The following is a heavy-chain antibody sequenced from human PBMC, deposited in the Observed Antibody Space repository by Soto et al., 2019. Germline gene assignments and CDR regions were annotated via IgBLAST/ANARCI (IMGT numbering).Heavy chain of an antibody. CDR3: ARDPDYGDYLDLKWLDP. CDR2: ISSTGTYI. V-gene: IGHV3-21*01. Sequence: EVRLVESGGGLVKPGGSLRLSCAASGFAFSTYSMNWVRQAPGKGLEWVSSISSTGTYIYYADSVKGRFIIARDNAKNSLFMQLPSLRADDTSLYYCARDPDYGDYLDLKWLDPWGQGTRVTVSS. CDR1: GFAFSTYS. D-gene: IGHD4-17*01. J-gene: IGHJ5*02.